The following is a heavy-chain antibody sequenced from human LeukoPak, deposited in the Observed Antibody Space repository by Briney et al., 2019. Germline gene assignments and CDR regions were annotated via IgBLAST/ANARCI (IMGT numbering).Heavy chain of an antibody. D-gene: IGHD3-10*01. J-gene: IGHJ3*02. V-gene: IGHV1-2*04. Sequence: ASVKVSCKASGYTFTGYYMHWVRQAPGQGLEWLGWINPNSGGTNYAQKFQGWVTMTRDTSISTAYMELSRLRSDDTAVYYCATGRDCFGSGNNDAFDIWGQGTMVTVSS. CDR3: ATGRDCFGSGNNDAFDI. CDR2: INPNSGGT. CDR1: GYTFTGYY.